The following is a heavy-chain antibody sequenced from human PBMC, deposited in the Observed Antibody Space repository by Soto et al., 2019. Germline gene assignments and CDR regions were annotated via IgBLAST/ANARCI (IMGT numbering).Heavy chain of an antibody. CDR3: ARVVPGAEAWFGP. Sequence: ASVKVSCKTSGYTFSNYGITWVRQAPGQPLEWLGWISLYSDGTNYAQKFQGRVSMTTDTSTTTAYMEPRSLRSDDTAVYYCARVVPGAEAWFGPWGQGTLVTVSS. CDR1: GYTFSNYG. D-gene: IGHD2-2*01. V-gene: IGHV1-18*01. J-gene: IGHJ5*02. CDR2: ISLYSDGT.